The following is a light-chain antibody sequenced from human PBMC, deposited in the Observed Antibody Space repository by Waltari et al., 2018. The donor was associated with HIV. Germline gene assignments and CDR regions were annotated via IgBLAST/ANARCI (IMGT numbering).Light chain of an antibody. V-gene: IGKV3-20*01. J-gene: IGKJ4*01. CDR2: GSS. Sequence: ELELTQSPGTLSLSQGARATLSCRASQTFSSNYLACYQQKPGQAPSHLIYGSSSSATGIPDMFSVSGSGTVFTLTISRLEPEDLAVYYCQQYARLAGVTFGGGTKVEIK. CDR1: QTFSSNY. CDR3: QQYARLAGVT.